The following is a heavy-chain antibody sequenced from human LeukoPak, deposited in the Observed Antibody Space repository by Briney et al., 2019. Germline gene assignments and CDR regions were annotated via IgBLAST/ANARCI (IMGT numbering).Heavy chain of an antibody. V-gene: IGHV5-51*01. CDR2: IYPGDSDT. CDR3: VLRYFDWSGYYGMDV. J-gene: IGHJ6*02. CDR1: GYSFTSYW. Sequence: PGESLKISCKGSGYSFTSYWIGWVRQMPGKGLEWMGIIYPGDSDTRYSPSFQGQVTISADKSISTAYLQWSSLKASDTAMYYCVLRYFDWSGYYGMDVWGQGTTVTVSS. D-gene: IGHD3-9*01.